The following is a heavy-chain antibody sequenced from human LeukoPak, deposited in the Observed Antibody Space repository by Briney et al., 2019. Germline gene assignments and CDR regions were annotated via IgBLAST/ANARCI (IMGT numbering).Heavy chain of an antibody. CDR1: GYTFTSYD. J-gene: IGHJ4*02. CDR2: VNPNSGNT. V-gene: IGHV1-8*01. D-gene: IGHD7-27*01. Sequence: ASVKVSCKASGYTFTSYDINWVRQATGQGLEWMGWVNPNSGNTGYAQKFQGRVTMTRNTSISTAYMELSSLRSEDTAVYYCARAVLTGVPVWHYWGQGTLVTVSS. CDR3: ARAVLTGVPVWHY.